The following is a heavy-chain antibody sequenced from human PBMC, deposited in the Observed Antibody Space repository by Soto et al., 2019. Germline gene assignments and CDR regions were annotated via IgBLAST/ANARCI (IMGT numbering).Heavy chain of an antibody. D-gene: IGHD3-9*01. Sequence: SETLSLTCTVSGGSLSSYYWSWIRQPPGKGLEWIGYIYYSGSTNYNPSLKSRVTISVDTSKNQFSLKLSSVTAADTAVYYCATTYYDILTGFGFDYWRQGTLDPVS. J-gene: IGHJ4*02. CDR1: GGSLSSYY. CDR2: IYYSGST. CDR3: ATTYYDILTGFGFDY. V-gene: IGHV4-59*08.